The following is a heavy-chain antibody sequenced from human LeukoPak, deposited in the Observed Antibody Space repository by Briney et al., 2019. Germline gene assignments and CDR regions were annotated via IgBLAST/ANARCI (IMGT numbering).Heavy chain of an antibody. J-gene: IGHJ4*02. D-gene: IGHD6-13*01. Sequence: SGGSLRLSCAASGFTFRSYAMSWVRQAPGKGLEWVSAISGSGGSTYYADSVKGRFTISRDNSKNTLYLQMNSLRAEDTAVYYCAKGGAAAGPRTFDYWGQGTLVTVSS. CDR3: AKGGAAAGPRTFDY. CDR2: ISGSGGST. V-gene: IGHV3-23*01. CDR1: GFTFRSYA.